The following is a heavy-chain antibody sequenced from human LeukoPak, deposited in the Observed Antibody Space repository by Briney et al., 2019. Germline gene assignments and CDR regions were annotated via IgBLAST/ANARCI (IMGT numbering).Heavy chain of an antibody. D-gene: IGHD6-19*01. CDR1: GFTFSADS. CDR2: ITITGTYI. V-gene: IGHV3-21*01. J-gene: IGHJ4*02. Sequence: PVVSLRLSCATSGFTFSADSMSWGGQAPEKGLDWLSSITITGTYIDQAESGRGRFAISSDNAKNSLYLQMTSLSADDTAVYYRAKPTGIGWFTFDFSGQGTMPTV. CDR3: AKPTGIGWFTFDF.